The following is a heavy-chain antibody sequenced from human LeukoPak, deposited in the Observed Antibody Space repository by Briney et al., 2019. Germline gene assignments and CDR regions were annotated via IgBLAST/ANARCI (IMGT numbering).Heavy chain of an antibody. V-gene: IGHV1-69*01. CDR3: ARDVGSSTWWAISAFDI. CDR2: IIPIFGTA. D-gene: IGHD6-13*01. J-gene: IGHJ3*02. CDR1: GGTFSSYA. Sequence: SSVKVSCKASGGTFSSYAISWVRQAPGQGLEWIGGIIPIFGTANYAQKFQGRVTITADESTSTTYMELRSLRSDDTAVYYCARDVGSSTWWAISAFDIWGQGTMVTVSS.